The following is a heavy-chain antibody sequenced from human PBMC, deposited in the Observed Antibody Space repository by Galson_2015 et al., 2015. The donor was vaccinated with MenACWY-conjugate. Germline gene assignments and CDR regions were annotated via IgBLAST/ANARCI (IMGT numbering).Heavy chain of an antibody. CDR3: ARGGDVEVVPAARYGMDV. D-gene: IGHD2-2*01. CDR1: GFTFSNYW. J-gene: IGHJ6*02. Sequence: SLRLSCAASGFTFSNYWMTWVRQAPGKGLERVATIKQDGTERYYVDSLKGRFTISRDNAKNSLYLQMSSLRAEDTAVYYCARGGDVEVVPAARYGMDVWGQGTTVTVSS. CDR2: IKQDGTER. V-gene: IGHV3-7*03.